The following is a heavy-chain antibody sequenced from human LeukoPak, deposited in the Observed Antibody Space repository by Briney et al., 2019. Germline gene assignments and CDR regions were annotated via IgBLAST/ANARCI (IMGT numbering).Heavy chain of an antibody. CDR3: ARDRQQLVRNYYYGMDV. CDR2: INPNSGGT. D-gene: IGHD6-13*01. V-gene: IGHV1-2*02. CDR1: GYTFTGYY. Sequence: ASVKVSCKASGYTFTGYYMHWVRQAPGQGLEWMGWINPNSGGTNYAQKLQGRVTMTTDTSTSTAYMELRSLRSDDTAVYYCARDRQQLVRNYYYGMDVWGQGTTVTVSS. J-gene: IGHJ6*02.